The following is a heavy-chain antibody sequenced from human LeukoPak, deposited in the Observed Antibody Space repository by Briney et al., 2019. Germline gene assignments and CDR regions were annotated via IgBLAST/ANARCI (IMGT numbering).Heavy chain of an antibody. CDR2: ISYDGSNK. Sequence: PGRSLRLPCAASGFTFSSYAMHWVRQAPGKGLEWVAVISYDGSNKYYADSVKGRFTISRDNSKNTLHLQMNSLRAEDTAVYYCARSKVELGYCSSTSCPPDYWGQGTLVTVSS. J-gene: IGHJ4*02. CDR1: GFTFSSYA. V-gene: IGHV3-30-3*01. D-gene: IGHD2-2*01. CDR3: ARSKVELGYCSSTSCPPDY.